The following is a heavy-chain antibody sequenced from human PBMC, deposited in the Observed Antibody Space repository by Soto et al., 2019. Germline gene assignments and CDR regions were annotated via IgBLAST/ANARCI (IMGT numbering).Heavy chain of an antibody. Sequence: GGSLRLSCAASGFTFSSYGMHWVRQAPGKGLEWVAVISYDGSNKYYADSVKGRFTISRDNPKNTLYLQMNSLRAEDTAVYYCAKDADYGDYSNLFGYWGQGT. V-gene: IGHV3-30*18. CDR1: GFTFSSYG. J-gene: IGHJ4*02. D-gene: IGHD4-17*01. CDR2: ISYDGSNK. CDR3: AKDADYGDYSNLFGY.